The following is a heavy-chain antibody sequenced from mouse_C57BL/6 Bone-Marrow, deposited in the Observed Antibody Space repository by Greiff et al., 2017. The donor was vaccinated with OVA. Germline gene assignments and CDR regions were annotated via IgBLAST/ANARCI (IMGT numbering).Heavy chain of an antibody. CDR1: GYTFTDYN. Sequence: EVQLQQSGPELVKPGASVKMSCKASGYTFTDYNMHWVKQSHGKSLEWIGYINPNNGGTSYNQKFKGKATLTVNKSASTSYMELSSLTSEDSAVYYCARKGGNYFDYWGQGTTLTVSS. V-gene: IGHV1-22*01. CDR3: ARKGGNYFDY. J-gene: IGHJ2*01. CDR2: INPNNGGT.